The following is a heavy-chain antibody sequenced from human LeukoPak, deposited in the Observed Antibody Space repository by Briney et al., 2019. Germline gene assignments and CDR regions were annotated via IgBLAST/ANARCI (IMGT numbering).Heavy chain of an antibody. CDR2: IYYSGST. CDR1: GGSISSYY. V-gene: IGHV4-59*12. J-gene: IGHJ4*02. D-gene: IGHD5/OR15-5a*01. Sequence: SETLSLTCTVSGGSISSYYWSWIRQPPGKGLGWIGYIYYSGSTNYNPSLKSRVTISVDTSKNQFSLKLSSVTAADTAIYYCARVVAYSSVSSFDYWGQGTLVTVSS. CDR3: ARVVAYSSVSSFDY.